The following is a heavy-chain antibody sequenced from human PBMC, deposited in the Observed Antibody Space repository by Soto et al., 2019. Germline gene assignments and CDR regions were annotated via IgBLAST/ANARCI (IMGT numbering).Heavy chain of an antibody. D-gene: IGHD6-6*01. CDR3: AIGAAGKYR. V-gene: IGHV3-66*01. CDR2: IYSGGTT. CDR1: GFTVSSNY. J-gene: IGHJ4*02. Sequence: EVQLVESGGGLVQPGGSLRLSCAASGFTVSSNYMTWVRQAPGKGLEWVSNIYSGGTTSYADSVKGRFTISRDNSKNTLFLQMNSLRDDDTAVYYCAIGAAGKYRWGQGTLVTVSS.